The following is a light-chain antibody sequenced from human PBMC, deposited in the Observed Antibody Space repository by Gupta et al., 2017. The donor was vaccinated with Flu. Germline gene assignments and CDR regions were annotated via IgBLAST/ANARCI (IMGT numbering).Light chain of an antibody. V-gene: IGKV2D-29*01. CDR1: QSLLHSDGKTY. Sequence: DIVMTHTPLSLSVTPGQPASISCKASQSLLHSDGKTYLYCYLQKPGQPPQLLIYEVSNRCSGVPDRSSGCGCGTDFTLKIIRMKGEDLGVYSFRQSIQLPNAFGGGTKVEIK. J-gene: IGKJ4*01. CDR3: RQSIQLPNA. CDR2: EVS.